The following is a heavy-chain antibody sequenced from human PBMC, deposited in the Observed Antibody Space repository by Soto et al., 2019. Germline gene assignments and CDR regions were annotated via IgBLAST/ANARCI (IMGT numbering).Heavy chain of an antibody. J-gene: IGHJ3*02. Sequence: QVQLVESGGGVVQPGRSLRLSCAASGFTFSSYAMHWVRQAPGKGLEWVAVISYDGSNKYYADSGKGRFTISRDNSKNTLYLQMNSLIAEDTAVYYCARGRSVVVMIDAFDMWGQGRMVTVSS. CDR1: GFTFSSYA. CDR2: ISYDGSNK. D-gene: IGHD3-22*01. CDR3: ARGRSVVVMIDAFDM. V-gene: IGHV3-30-3*01.